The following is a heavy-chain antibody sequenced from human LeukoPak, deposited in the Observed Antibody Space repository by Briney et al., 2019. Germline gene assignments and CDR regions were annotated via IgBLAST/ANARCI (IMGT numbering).Heavy chain of an antibody. CDR3: ARGDVKGILGPNWFDP. Sequence: SQTLSLTCAISGDSVSSNSAAWNWIRQSPSRGLEWLGRTYYRSKWYNDYAVSVKSRITINPDTSKNQFSLQLNSVTPEDTAVYYCARGDVKGILGPNWFDPWGQGTLVTVSS. J-gene: IGHJ5*02. D-gene: IGHD3-16*01. CDR1: GDSVSSNSAA. V-gene: IGHV6-1*01. CDR2: TYYRSKWYN.